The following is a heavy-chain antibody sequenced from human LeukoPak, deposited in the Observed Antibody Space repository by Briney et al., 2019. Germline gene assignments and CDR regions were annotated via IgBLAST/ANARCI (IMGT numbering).Heavy chain of an antibody. CDR1: GYSFTNYW. Sequence: GDSLKISCKGSGYSFTNYWIGWVRQMPGKGLEWMGIIYPNASDTRYSPSFRGQVTISADKSITTVYLQWNSLKASDTAMYYCALSSGAYNSAGYFDYWGQGALVTVSS. V-gene: IGHV5-51*01. D-gene: IGHD2-15*01. CDR3: ALSSGAYNSAGYFDY. CDR2: IYPNASDT. J-gene: IGHJ4*02.